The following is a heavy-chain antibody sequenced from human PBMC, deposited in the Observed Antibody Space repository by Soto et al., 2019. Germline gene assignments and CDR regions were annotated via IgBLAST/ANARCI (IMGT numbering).Heavy chain of an antibody. CDR1: GGRRSDPA. V-gene: IGHV3-23*01. Sequence: GRSLRLPSAASGGRRSDPAVSWVRQAPGKGLEWVSAISGTGGSTFYADSVKGRFTISRDNSKNTLYLQMNSLRAEDTAVYYCAVRGVQYGMDVWGQGTTVTVSS. CDR3: AVRGVQYGMDV. J-gene: IGHJ6*02. CDR2: ISGTGGST. D-gene: IGHD1-1*01.